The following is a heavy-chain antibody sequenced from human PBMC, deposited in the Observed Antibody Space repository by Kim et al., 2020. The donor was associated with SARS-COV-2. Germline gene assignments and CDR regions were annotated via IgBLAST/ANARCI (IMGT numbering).Heavy chain of an antibody. J-gene: IGHJ6*02. D-gene: IGHD1-1*01. V-gene: IGHV3-30*18. Sequence: GGSLRLSCAASGFTFSSYGMHWVRQAPGKGLEWVAVISYDGSNKYYADSVKGRVTISRDNSKNTLYLQMNSLRAEDTAVYYCAKVQLERLNYYYYGMDVWGQGTTVTVSS. CDR1: GFTFSSYG. CDR2: ISYDGSNK. CDR3: AKVQLERLNYYYYGMDV.